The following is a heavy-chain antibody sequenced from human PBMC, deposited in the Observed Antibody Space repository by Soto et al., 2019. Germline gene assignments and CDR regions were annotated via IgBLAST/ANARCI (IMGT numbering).Heavy chain of an antibody. Sequence: PSETLSLTCTVSGGSISNFYWSWIRQPPGKGLEWIGYVYHNGNTNYSPSLKSRVTISVDMSKNQFSLKVNSLTAADTAVYYCARESWNYEPGFDYWGQGTLVTVS. V-gene: IGHV4-59*01. CDR3: ARESWNYEPGFDY. CDR2: VYHNGNT. CDR1: GGSISNFY. J-gene: IGHJ4*02. D-gene: IGHD1-7*01.